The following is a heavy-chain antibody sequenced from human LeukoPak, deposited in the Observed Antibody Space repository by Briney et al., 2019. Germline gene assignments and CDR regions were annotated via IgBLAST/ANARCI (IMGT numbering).Heavy chain of an antibody. V-gene: IGHV1-58*02. CDR1: GYTFTGYY. CDR2: IVVGSGNT. CDR3: AAGVEQQLVWGYYYYYMDV. J-gene: IGHJ6*03. D-gene: IGHD6-13*01. Sequence: SVKVSCKASGYTFTGYYIHWVRQAPGQGLEWIGWIVVGSGNTNYAQKFQERVTITRDMSTSTAYMELSSLRSEDTAVYYCAAGVEQQLVWGYYYYYMDVWGKGTTVTVSS.